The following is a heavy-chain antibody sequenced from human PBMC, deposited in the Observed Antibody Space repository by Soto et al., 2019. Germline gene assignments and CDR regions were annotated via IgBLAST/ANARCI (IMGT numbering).Heavy chain of an antibody. CDR3: AATAETDWYFDL. Sequence: SETLSLTCTVSGGSISSSSYYWGWIRQPPGKGLEWIGSIYYSGSTYYNPSLKSRVTISVDTSKNQFSLKLSSVTAADTAVYYCAATAETDWYFDLWGRGTLVTVSS. V-gene: IGHV4-39*01. J-gene: IGHJ2*01. CDR1: GGSISSSSYY. CDR2: IYYSGST.